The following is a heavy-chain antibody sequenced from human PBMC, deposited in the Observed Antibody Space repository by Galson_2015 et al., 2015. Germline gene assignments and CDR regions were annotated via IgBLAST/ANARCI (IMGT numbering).Heavy chain of an antibody. D-gene: IGHD3-3*01. CDR2: INPSGGSP. Sequence: SVKVSCKASGYTFTSYSVHWVRQAPGQGLDWMGIINPSGGSPNYAQQFQGRATMTSDTSATTVYMELSSLRSEDTAVYYCARVGGHSEYNFWGGHYDAFGIWGQGTMVTVSS. J-gene: IGHJ3*02. V-gene: IGHV1-46*01. CDR1: GYTFTSYS. CDR3: ARVGGHSEYNFWGGHYDAFGI.